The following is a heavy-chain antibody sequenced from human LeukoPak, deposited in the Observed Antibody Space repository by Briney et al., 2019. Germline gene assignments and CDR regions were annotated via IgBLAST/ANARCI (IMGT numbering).Heavy chain of an antibody. CDR3: ARQTSAGFYFDY. V-gene: IGHV5-10-1*01. CDR2: IDPSDSYT. D-gene: IGHD6-13*01. CDR1: GYRFTIYW. Sequence: GESLKTSCKGSGYRFTIYWISWVRQMPGKDLEWMGRIDPSDSYTNYSPSFQGHVTISADKSISTAYLQWSSLKASDTAIYHCARQTSAGFYFDYWGQGTLVTVSS. J-gene: IGHJ4*02.